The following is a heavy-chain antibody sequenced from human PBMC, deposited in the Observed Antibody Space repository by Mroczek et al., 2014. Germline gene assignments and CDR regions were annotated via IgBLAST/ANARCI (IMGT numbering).Heavy chain of an antibody. V-gene: IGHV3-9*01. CDR1: GFTFDDYA. D-gene: IGHD4-23*01. CDR2: ISWNSGSI. Sequence: VQLQESGGGLVQPGRSLRLSCAASGFTFDDYAMHWVRQAPGKGLEWVSGISWNSGSIGYADSVRGRFTISRDNAKNSLYLQMNSLRAEDTALYYCAKGPLRSVTTVVTLAEYFQHWARAPWSPSP. CDR3: AKGPLRSVTTVVTLAEYFQH. J-gene: IGHJ1*01.